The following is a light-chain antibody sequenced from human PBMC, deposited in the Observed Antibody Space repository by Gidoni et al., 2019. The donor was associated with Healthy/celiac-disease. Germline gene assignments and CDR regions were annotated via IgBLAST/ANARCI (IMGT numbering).Light chain of an antibody. CDR1: QGISSY. CDR3: QQYYNYPFT. J-gene: IGKJ3*01. Sequence: ITCRASQGISSYLAWYQQKPGKAPKLLIYAASTLQSGVPSRFSGSGSGTDFTLTISCLQSEDFATYYCQQYYNYPFTFGPGTKVDIK. CDR2: AAS. V-gene: IGKV1-8*01.